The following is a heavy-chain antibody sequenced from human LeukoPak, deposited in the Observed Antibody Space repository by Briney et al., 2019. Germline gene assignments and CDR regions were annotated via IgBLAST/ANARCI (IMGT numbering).Heavy chain of an antibody. CDR2: ITTSDGNT. Sequence: GGSLRLSCAASGFTFSSYTMSWVREAPGKGLEWVSTITTSDGNTYYADSVKGRFTVSRDNSKNTLFLQMNSLRAEDTAVYYCTKDGGLWVSAHWGDSWGRGTLVTVSS. J-gene: IGHJ4*02. V-gene: IGHV3-23*01. D-gene: IGHD7-27*01. CDR1: GFTFSSYT. CDR3: TKDGGLWVSAHWGDS.